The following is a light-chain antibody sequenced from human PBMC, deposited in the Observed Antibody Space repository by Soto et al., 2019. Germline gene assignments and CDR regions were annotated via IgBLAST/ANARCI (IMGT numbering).Light chain of an antibody. J-gene: IGKJ2*01. CDR1: QTVGSNY. CDR2: GAS. V-gene: IGKV3-20*01. CDR3: QQYGGSPLYT. Sequence: DIVLTQSPGTLSLSPGERATLSCRASQTVGSNYLAWYQQKPGQAPRLLMYGASSRATGIPDRFSGSGSGTDVTLTISRLEPEDFAVYYCQQYGGSPLYTFGQGTKLEIK.